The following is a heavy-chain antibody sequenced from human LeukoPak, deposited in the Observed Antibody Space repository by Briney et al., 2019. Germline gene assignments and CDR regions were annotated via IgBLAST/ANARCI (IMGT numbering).Heavy chain of an antibody. Sequence: PGGSLRLSCAASGFTVSSNYMNWVRQAPGKGLEWVSVIYRDDYIYYADFVKGRFTISRDNSKNTVYLQMNSLRAEDTAVYYCARERGVDGYNLGDAFDIWGQGTMVTVSS. J-gene: IGHJ3*02. V-gene: IGHV3-53*01. CDR1: GFTVSSNY. CDR3: ARERGVDGYNLGDAFDI. CDR2: IYRDDYI. D-gene: IGHD5-24*01.